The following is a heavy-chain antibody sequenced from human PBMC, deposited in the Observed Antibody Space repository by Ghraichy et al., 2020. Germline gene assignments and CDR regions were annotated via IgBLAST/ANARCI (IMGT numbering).Heavy chain of an antibody. J-gene: IGHJ6*03. V-gene: IGHV4-59*01. CDR1: GGSINNYF. CDR2: IDYSGST. CDR3: GRSDIGVVTGDESYYMDV. D-gene: IGHD2-21*02. Sequence: SQTLSLTCTVSGGSINNYFWSWIRRPPGKGLEWIGYIDYSGSTNYNSSLKSRVTISVDTSKKQFSLNLSSVTAADTAVYYCGRSDIGVVTGDESYYMDVWGKGTTVTVYS.